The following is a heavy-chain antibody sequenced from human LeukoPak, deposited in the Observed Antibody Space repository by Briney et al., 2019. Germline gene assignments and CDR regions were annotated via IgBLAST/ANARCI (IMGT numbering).Heavy chain of an antibody. CDR2: ISYDGSNK. Sequence: PGGSLRLSCAASGFTFSSYEMNWVRQAPGKGLEWVAVISYDGSNKYYADSVKGRFTISRDNSKNTLYLQMNSLRAEDTAVYYCAREAVTPGAFDIWGQGTMVTVSS. D-gene: IGHD1-14*01. V-gene: IGHV3-30*01. CDR1: GFTFSSYE. CDR3: AREAVTPGAFDI. J-gene: IGHJ3*02.